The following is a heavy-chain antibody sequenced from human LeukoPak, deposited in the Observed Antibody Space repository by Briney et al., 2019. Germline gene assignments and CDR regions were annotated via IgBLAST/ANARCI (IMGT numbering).Heavy chain of an antibody. CDR2: ISSSSAYI. Sequence: PGGPLRLSCAASGFTVSSNYMSWVRQAPGKGLEWVSFISSSSAYISYTDSVKGRFTISRDNAKNSLYLQMNNLRAEDTSVYYCAKKMDDAFDIWGQGTMVTVSS. CDR1: GFTVSSNY. J-gene: IGHJ3*02. V-gene: IGHV3-21*01. CDR3: AKKMDDAFDI. D-gene: IGHD5-24*01.